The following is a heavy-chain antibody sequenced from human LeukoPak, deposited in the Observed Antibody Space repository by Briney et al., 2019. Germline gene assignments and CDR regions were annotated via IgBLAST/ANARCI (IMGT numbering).Heavy chain of an antibody. Sequence: PGRSLRLSCAASGFTVNNNYMSWVRQAPGKGLEWVSYISSSGSTIYYADSVKGRFTISRDNAKNSLYLQMNSLRAEDTAVYYCARVSYGYVYYYYYMDVWGKGTTVTVSS. CDR3: ARVSYGYVYYYYYMDV. J-gene: IGHJ6*03. CDR1: GFTVNNNY. CDR2: ISSSGSTI. V-gene: IGHV3-11*04. D-gene: IGHD5-18*01.